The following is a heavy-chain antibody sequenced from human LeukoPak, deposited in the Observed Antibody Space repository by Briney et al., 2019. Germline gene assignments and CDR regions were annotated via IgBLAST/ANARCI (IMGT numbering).Heavy chain of an antibody. D-gene: IGHD3-10*01. V-gene: IGHV4-39*07. J-gene: IGHJ4*02. Sequence: SETLSLTCTVSGGSISSSSYYWGWIRQPPGKGLEWIGSIYYSGSTYYNPSLKSRVTISVDTSKNQFSLKLTSVTAADTAVYYCARASDYYDSGSLDYWGQGTLVTVSS. CDR3: ARASDYYDSGSLDY. CDR2: IYYSGST. CDR1: GGSISSSSYY.